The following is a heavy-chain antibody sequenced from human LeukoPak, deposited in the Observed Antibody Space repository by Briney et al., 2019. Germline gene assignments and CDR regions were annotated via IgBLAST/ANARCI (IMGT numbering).Heavy chain of an antibody. CDR2: IYYSGNT. D-gene: IGHD3-10*01. J-gene: IGHJ4*02. V-gene: IGHV4-59*08. CDR1: VGSISSHY. CDR3: ARHQLRGFLDDN. Sequence: SETLSLTCTVSVGSISSHYWSWIRQPPGKGLEWIGCIYYSGNTNCNPSLESRVTISVDTSKNQFSLKLSSVTAADTAVYYCARHQLRGFLDDNWGQGTLVTVSS.